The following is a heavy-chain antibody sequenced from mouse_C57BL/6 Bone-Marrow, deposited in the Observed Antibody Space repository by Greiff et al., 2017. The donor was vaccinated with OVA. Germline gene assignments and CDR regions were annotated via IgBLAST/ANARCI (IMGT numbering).Heavy chain of an antibody. Sequence: VQLQQSGPELVKPGASVKIPCKASGYTFTDYNMDWVKQSHGKSLEWIGDINPNNGGTIYNQKFKGKATLTVDKSSSTAYMELSSLTSEDTAVYYCARGRLLRWIFDYWGQGTTLTVSS. J-gene: IGHJ2*01. CDR3: ARGRLLRWIFDY. D-gene: IGHD1-1*01. V-gene: IGHV1-18*01. CDR1: GYTFTDYN. CDR2: INPNNGGT.